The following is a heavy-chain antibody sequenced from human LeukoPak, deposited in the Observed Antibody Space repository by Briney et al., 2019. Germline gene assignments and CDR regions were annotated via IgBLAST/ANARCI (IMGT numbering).Heavy chain of an antibody. J-gene: IGHJ5*02. CDR3: ARGRGRDGFLVFDP. CDR2: IIPIFGAA. V-gene: IGHV1-69*05. Sequence: SVKVSCKASGGTFSSYAISWVRQAPGQGLEWMGGIIPIFGAANYAQKFQGRVTITTDESTSTAYMELSSLRSEDTAVYYCARGRGRDGFLVFDPWGQGTLVTVSS. CDR1: GGTFSSYA. D-gene: IGHD3-3*01.